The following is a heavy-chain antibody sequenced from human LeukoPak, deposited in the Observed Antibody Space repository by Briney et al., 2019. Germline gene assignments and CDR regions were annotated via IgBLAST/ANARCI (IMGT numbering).Heavy chain of an antibody. CDR1: GFTFSSYW. J-gene: IGHJ4*02. Sequence: PGGSLRLSCAASGFTFSSYWMHWVRQAPGKGLVWVSRINSDGSSTSYADSVKGRFTISRDNAKHTLYLQMNSLRAEDTAVYYCARELETAMVYDYWGQGTLVTVSS. CDR2: INSDGSST. D-gene: IGHD5-18*01. V-gene: IGHV3-74*01. CDR3: ARELETAMVYDY.